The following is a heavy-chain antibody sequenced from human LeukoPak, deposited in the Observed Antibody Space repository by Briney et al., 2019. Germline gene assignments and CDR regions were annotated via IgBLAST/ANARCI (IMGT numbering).Heavy chain of an antibody. CDR2: IIPIFGTA. D-gene: IGHD6-6*01. V-gene: IGHV1-69*05. CDR1: GGTFSSYA. J-gene: IGHJ4*02. Sequence: SVKVSCKASGGTFSSYAISWVRQAPGQGLEWMGRIIPIFGTANYAQKFQGRVTITTDESTSTAYMELSSLRSEDTAVYYCASPYSSSTTFDYWGQGTLVTVSS. CDR3: ASPYSSSTTFDY.